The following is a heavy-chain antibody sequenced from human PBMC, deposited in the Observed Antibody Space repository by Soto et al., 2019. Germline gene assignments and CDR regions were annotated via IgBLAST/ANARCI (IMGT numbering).Heavy chain of an antibody. Sequence: QVQLVQSGSEVMKPGASVRVSCKTSGYTFSSYYLHWVRQAPGQGLEWMGIINPRGGSTSYAQKFQGRVTMTRDTSTRTVYMGLSSLRSEDTAVYYCARGNTYGSGNYAKIDTWGQGTLVTVSS. V-gene: IGHV1-46*01. J-gene: IGHJ5*02. CDR1: GYTFSSYY. CDR3: ARGNTYGSGNYAKIDT. CDR2: INPRGGST. D-gene: IGHD3-10*01.